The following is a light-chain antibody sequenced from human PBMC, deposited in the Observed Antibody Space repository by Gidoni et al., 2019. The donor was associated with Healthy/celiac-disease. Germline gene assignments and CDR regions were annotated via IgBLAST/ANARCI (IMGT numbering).Light chain of an antibody. CDR3: SSYTSSITR. CDR2: EVS. J-gene: IGLJ2*01. CDR1: SSDVGCYNY. V-gene: IGLV2-14*01. Sequence: QSAMTQPASVSGSPGQSITISCTGTSSDVGCYNYVSWYQQHPGKAPKLMIYEVSNRPSGVSNRFSGSKSGNTASLTISGLQAEDESYYYCSSYTSSITRFGGGTKLTV.